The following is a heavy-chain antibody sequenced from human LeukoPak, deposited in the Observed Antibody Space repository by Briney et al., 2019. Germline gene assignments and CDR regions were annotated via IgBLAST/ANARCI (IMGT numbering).Heavy chain of an antibody. CDR2: IYISGIT. J-gene: IGHJ4*02. CDR1: GFSTSTHD. Sequence: RGALRHSRTASGFSTSTHDMNWVRQAPGKGLEWVSLIYISGITKYADSVQGRFTISRDDSTLYLQMNSLRAEDTAVYYCAKRSPPYWGQGTLVTVSS. CDR3: AKRSPPY. V-gene: IGHV3-66*04. D-gene: IGHD3-10*01.